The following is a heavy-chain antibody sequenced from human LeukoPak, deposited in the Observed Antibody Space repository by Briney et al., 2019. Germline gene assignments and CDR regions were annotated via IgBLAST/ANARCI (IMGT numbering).Heavy chain of an antibody. Sequence: SVKVSCKASGFTFTSSAMQWVRQARGQRLEWIGWIVVGSGNTNYAQKFQERVTITRDMSTSTAYMELSSLRSEDTAVYYCARMEDFVVVKPFDYWGQGTLVTVSS. CDR2: IVVGSGNT. D-gene: IGHD2-2*01. V-gene: IGHV1-58*02. CDR1: GFTFTSSA. CDR3: ARMEDFVVVKPFDY. J-gene: IGHJ4*02.